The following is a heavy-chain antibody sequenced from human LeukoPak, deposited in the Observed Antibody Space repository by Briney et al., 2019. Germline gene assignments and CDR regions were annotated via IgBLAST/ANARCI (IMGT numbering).Heavy chain of an antibody. CDR1: GFTFSSYG. V-gene: IGHV3-23*01. D-gene: IGHD3-22*01. J-gene: IGHJ4*02. CDR3: AKHQLSYYDS. Sequence: PGGSLRLSCVASGFTFSSYGMSWVRQAPGKGLEWVSAITSGGGSTYYANSVKGRFTTSRDNSKNTLYLQMNSLRADDTAVYYCAKHQLSYYDSWGQGTLVTVSS. CDR2: ITSGGGST.